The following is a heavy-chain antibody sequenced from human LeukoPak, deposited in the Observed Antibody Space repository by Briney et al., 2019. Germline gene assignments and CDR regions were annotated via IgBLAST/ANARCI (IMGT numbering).Heavy chain of an antibody. CDR2: INSDGSST. V-gene: IGHV3-74*01. CDR3: ARDIYYPMDA. J-gene: IGHJ6*02. Sequence: GGSLRLSCEASGFTFGTYWMHWVRQVPGKGLVWVSRINSDGSSTTYADSVKGRFTISRDNAKNTLYLQMNNLRAGDTGVYYCARDIYYPMDAWGQGTTVTVSS. CDR1: GFTFGTYW.